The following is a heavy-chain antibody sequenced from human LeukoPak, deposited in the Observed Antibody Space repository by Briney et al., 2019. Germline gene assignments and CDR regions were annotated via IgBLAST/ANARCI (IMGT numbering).Heavy chain of an antibody. CDR1: GGTFSSYA. Sequence: GASVKVSCKASGGTFSSYAISWVRQAPGQGLEWMGRIIPILGIANYAQKFQGRVTITADKSTSTAYMELSSLRSEDTAVYYCASEPRSWYGYYYYYGMDVWGQGTTVTVSS. V-gene: IGHV1-69*04. D-gene: IGHD6-13*01. CDR2: IIPILGIA. CDR3: ASEPRSWYGYYYYYGMDV. J-gene: IGHJ6*02.